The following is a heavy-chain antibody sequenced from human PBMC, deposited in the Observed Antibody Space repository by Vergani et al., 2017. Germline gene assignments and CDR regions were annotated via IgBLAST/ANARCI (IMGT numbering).Heavy chain of an antibody. J-gene: IGHJ4*02. Sequence: EVQLVESGGGLVQPGGSLRLSCAASGFTFSSYWMHWVRQAPGKGLVWVSRINSDGSSTSYADTVKGRFTISRDNAKNTLYLQMNSLRAEDTAVYYCARGGLGTRTPMDYWGQGTLVTVSS. D-gene: IGHD5-12*01. CDR3: ARGGLGTRTPMDY. V-gene: IGHV3-74*02. CDR1: GFTFSSYW. CDR2: INSDGSST.